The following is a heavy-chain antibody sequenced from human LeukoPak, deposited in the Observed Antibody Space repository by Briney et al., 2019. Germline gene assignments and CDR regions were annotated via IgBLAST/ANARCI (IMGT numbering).Heavy chain of an antibody. CDR3: ARVVGSVDNYFDY. J-gene: IGHJ4*02. CDR1: GGSFSGYY. CDR2: INHSGST. D-gene: IGHD1-26*01. V-gene: IGHV4-34*01. Sequence: PSETLSLTCAVYGGSFSGYYWSWIRQPPGKGLEWIGEINHSGSTNYNPSLKSPVTISVDTSKNQFSLKLSSVTAADTAVYYCARVVGSVDNYFDYWGQGTLVTVSS.